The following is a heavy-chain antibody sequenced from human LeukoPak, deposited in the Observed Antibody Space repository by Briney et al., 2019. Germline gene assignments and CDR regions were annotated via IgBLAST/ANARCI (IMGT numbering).Heavy chain of an antibody. CDR2: IYHSGST. J-gene: IGHJ3*02. Sequence: SETLSLTCSVSGGSINSDYWNWIRQPPGKGLEWIGYIYHSGSTNYNPSLKSRVTISIDKSKKQFSLKLISVTAADTAIYYCARVGGMTTINNAAFDIWGQGSMVTVSS. CDR1: GGSINSDY. CDR3: ARVGGMTTINNAAFDI. D-gene: IGHD4-4*01. V-gene: IGHV4-59*01.